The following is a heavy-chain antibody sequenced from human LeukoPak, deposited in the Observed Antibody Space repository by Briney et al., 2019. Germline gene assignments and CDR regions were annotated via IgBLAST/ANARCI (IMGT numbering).Heavy chain of an antibody. J-gene: IGHJ4*02. CDR1: GGTFSSYA. CDR2: IIPIFGTA. V-gene: IGHV1-69*01. CDR3: ARCSRDGYNYGYFDY. Sequence: SVKVSCKASGGTFSSYAISWVRQAPGQGLEWMGGIIPIFGTANYAQKFQGRVTITADESTSTAYMELSSLRSEDTAVYYCARCSRDGYNYGYFDYWGQGTLVTVSS. D-gene: IGHD5-24*01.